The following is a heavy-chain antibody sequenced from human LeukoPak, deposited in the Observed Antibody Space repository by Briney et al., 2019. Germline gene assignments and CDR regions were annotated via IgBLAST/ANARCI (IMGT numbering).Heavy chain of an antibody. Sequence: NTGGSLRLSCAASGFTFSSYSMNWVRQAPGKGLEWVSSISSSSSYIYYADSVKGRFTISRDNAKNSLYLQMNSLRAEDTAVYYCARVEGDTAMPHGAFDIWGQGTMVTVSS. CDR3: ARVEGDTAMPHGAFDI. J-gene: IGHJ3*02. CDR2: ISSSSSYI. D-gene: IGHD5-18*01. CDR1: GFTFSSYS. V-gene: IGHV3-21*01.